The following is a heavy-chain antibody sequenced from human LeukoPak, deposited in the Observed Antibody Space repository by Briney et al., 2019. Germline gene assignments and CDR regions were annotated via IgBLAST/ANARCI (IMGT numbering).Heavy chain of an antibody. J-gene: IGHJ4*02. CDR3: VADFDY. Sequence: GGSLRLSCAASGFSFSSYGMHWVRQAPGEGLDWVAFIRYDGSNKWYADSVKGRFTISRGNSENTLYLQMDSLTAEDTAVYYCVADFDYWGQGTLVSVSS. V-gene: IGHV3-30*02. CDR2: IRYDGSNK. CDR1: GFSFSSYG.